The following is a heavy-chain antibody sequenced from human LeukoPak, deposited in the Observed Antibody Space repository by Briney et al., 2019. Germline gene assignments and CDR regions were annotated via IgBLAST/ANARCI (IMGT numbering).Heavy chain of an antibody. J-gene: IGHJ6*03. CDR1: VGSFSGYY. V-gene: IGHV4-34*01. D-gene: IGHD3-10*01. CDR3: ARGYYGSGSHCCHMDV. CDR2: FNHSGST. Sequence: PSETLSLTCAVYVGSFSGYYWSWIRQPPGRGRSGLGKFNHSGSTNYNSSLKSRVTISVDTSKNQFSLKLSSVAAADTAVYYCARGYYGSGSHCCHMDVWGKGTTITVS.